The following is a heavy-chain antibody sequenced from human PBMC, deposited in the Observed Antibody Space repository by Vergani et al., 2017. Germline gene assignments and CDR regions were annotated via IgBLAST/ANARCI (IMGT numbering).Heavy chain of an antibody. CDR1: GFTFSSYG. J-gene: IGHJ6*02. V-gene: IGHV3-33*06. D-gene: IGHD3-22*01. Sequence: VQLLESGGGLVQPGGSLRLSCAASGFTFSSYGMHWVRQAPGKGLEWVAVIWYDGSNKYYADSVKGRFTISRDNSKNTLYLQMNSLRAEDTAVYYCAKGGHYDSSNYYGMDVWGQGTTVTVSS. CDR3: AKGGHYDSSNYYGMDV. CDR2: IWYDGSNK.